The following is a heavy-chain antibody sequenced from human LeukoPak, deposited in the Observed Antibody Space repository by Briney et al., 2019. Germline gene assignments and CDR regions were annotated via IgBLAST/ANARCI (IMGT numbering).Heavy chain of an antibody. CDR1: GGSISSGGYY. D-gene: IGHD4-23*01. CDR2: IYYSGST. V-gene: IGHV4-31*03. Sequence: SETLPLTCTVSGGSISSGGYYWSWIRQHPGKGLEWIGYIYYSGSTYYNPSLKSRVTISVDTSKNQFSLKLSSVTAADTAVYYCARADVVTFDYWGQGTLVTVSS. CDR3: ARADVVTFDY. J-gene: IGHJ4*02.